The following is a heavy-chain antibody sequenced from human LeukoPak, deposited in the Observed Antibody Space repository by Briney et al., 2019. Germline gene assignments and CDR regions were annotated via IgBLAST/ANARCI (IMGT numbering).Heavy chain of an antibody. CDR2: INWNGGST. J-gene: IGHJ4*02. D-gene: IGHD1-26*01. CDR3: ARDQGSYLSRYFDY. Sequence: GGSLRLSCAASGFTFDDYGMSWVRQAPGKGLEWVSGINWNGGSTGYADSVKGRFTISRDNAKNSLYLQMNSLRAEDTASYYCARDQGSYLSRYFDYWGQGTLVTVSS. V-gene: IGHV3-20*04. CDR1: GFTFDDYG.